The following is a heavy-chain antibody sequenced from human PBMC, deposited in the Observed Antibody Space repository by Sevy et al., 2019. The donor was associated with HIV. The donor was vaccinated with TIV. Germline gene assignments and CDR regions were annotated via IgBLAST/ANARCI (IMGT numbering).Heavy chain of an antibody. CDR3: ARDRDDYASGRRHPYYYYHGMDV. CDR1: EFTFNDDF. CDR2: ISSRSTYI. Sequence: GGSLRLSCVGSEFTFNDDFMTWDRQAPGKGLEWVSSISSRSTYIYYAYSVKGRFTISRDNAKNSMFLQMNSLRPEDTAVYYCARDRDDYASGRRHPYYYYHGMDVWGQGTTVTVSS. D-gene: IGHD3-10*01. J-gene: IGHJ6*02. V-gene: IGHV3-21*01.